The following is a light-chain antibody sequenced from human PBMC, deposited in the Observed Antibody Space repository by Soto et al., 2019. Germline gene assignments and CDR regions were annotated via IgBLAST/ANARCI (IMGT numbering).Light chain of an antibody. CDR1: HGLVFSDGNTY. CDR2: NVS. J-gene: IGKJ1*01. CDR3: MQGTHWPRT. Sequence: DVVMTQSPLSLPVTLGQPASISCRSSHGLVFSDGNTYLHWFQQRPGQSPRRLIYNVSKRGSGVPDRFSGSGSGADFTLKISRVEAEDIGVYYCMQGTHWPRTFGQGTKVEIK. V-gene: IGKV2-30*01.